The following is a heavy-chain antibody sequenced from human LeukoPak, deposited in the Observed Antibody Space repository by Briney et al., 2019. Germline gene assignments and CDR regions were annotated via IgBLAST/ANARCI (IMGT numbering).Heavy chain of an antibody. CDR2: IKQDGSEK. V-gene: IGHV3-7*01. CDR3: ARGKSRAAAVLDY. CDR1: GFTFSSYW. Sequence: GGSLRLSCAASGFTFSSYWMSWVRQAPGKGLEWVANIKQDGSEKYYVDSVKGRFTISRDNAKNSLYLQMNSLRAEDTAVYYCARGKSRAAAVLDYWGQGTLVTVSS. D-gene: IGHD6-13*01. J-gene: IGHJ4*02.